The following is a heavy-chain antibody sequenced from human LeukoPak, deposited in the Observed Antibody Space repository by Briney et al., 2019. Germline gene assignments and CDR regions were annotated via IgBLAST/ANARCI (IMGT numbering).Heavy chain of an antibody. CDR2: ISGSGGST. J-gene: IGHJ6*02. CDR3: AKGSLSSSWLNYYGMDV. CDR1: GFTFSSYA. V-gene: IGHV3-23*01. Sequence: PGGSLRLSCAPSGFTFSSYAMSWVRQAPGKGLEWVSAISGSGGSTYYADSVKGRFTISRDNSKNTLYLQMNSLRAEDTAVYYCAKGSLSSSWLNYYGMDVWGQGTTVTVSS. D-gene: IGHD6-13*01.